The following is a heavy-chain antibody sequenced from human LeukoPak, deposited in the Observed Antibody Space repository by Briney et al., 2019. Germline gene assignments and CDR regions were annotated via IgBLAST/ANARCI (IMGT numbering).Heavy chain of an antibody. CDR2: IYYSGST. V-gene: IGHV4-59*01. J-gene: IGHJ6*02. Sequence: SETLSLTCTVSAGSISSDYWSWIRQPPGKGLEWIGYIYYSGSTNYNPSLKSRVTMSVDTSKNRISLKLSSVTAADTAVYYCARYITGSPNSTYNYAMDVWGQGTTVTVSS. CDR1: AGSISSDY. CDR3: ARYITGSPNSTYNYAMDV. D-gene: IGHD1-20*01.